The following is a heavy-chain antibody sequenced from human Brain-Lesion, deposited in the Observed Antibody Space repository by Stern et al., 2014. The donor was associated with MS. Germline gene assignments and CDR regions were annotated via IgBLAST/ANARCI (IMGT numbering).Heavy chain of an antibody. Sequence: VQLVESGPGLVKPSQTLSLSCTVSGGSISSGGYYWSWIRQPAGKGLEWIGRIFNSGSTSYNPSLKSRVTIPIDTSKNQFPRRLNSMTAADTAVYYCARGRVVPGFQYYATDVWGQGTTVIVSS. D-gene: IGHD2-2*01. V-gene: IGHV4-61*02. CDR1: GGSISSGGYY. CDR2: IFNSGST. CDR3: ARGRVVPGFQYYATDV. J-gene: IGHJ6*02.